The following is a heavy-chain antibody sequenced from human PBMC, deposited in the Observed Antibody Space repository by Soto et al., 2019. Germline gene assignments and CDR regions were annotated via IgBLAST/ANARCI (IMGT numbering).Heavy chain of an antibody. V-gene: IGHV1-69*01. CDR2: IIPIFGTA. CDR1: GGPFSSYA. Sequence: QVQLVQSGAEVKKPGSSVKVSCKASGGPFSSYAISWVRQAPGQGLEWMGGIIPIFGTANYAQKFQGRVTITADESTSTAYMELSSLISEDTAVYYCAVGQGTSEYSNYGVDYWCQGTLVTVSS. J-gene: IGHJ4*02. D-gene: IGHD4-4*01. CDR3: AVGQGTSEYSNYGVDY.